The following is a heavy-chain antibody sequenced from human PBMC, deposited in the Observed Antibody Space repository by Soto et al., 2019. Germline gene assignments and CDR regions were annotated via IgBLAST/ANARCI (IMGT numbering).Heavy chain of an antibody. Sequence: QVQLVESGGGLVKPGGSLRLSCAASGFTFSDYYMSWIRQAPGKGLEWVSYISSSGSTIYYADSVKGRFTISRDNAKNALSLQMNSLRAEDTAVYYCARECYYDFWSGYYTDYYYYYMDVWGKGTTVTVSS. CDR1: GFTFSDYY. V-gene: IGHV3-11*01. J-gene: IGHJ6*03. D-gene: IGHD3-3*01. CDR2: ISSSGSTI. CDR3: ARECYYDFWSGYYTDYYYYYMDV.